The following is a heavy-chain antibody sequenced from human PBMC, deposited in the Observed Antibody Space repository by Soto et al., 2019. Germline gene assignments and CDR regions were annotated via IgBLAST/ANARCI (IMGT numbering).Heavy chain of an antibody. D-gene: IGHD3-16*01. CDR3: AREGDEDSCFDY. Sequence: GGSLRLSCAASGFTFSSYWMSWVRQAPGKGLEWVAIIKQDGSEKYYVDSVKGRFTISRDNAKNSLYLQMNSLRAEDMAVYCCAREGDEDSCFDYWGQGTLVTVSS. V-gene: IGHV3-7*03. CDR1: GFTFSSYW. J-gene: IGHJ4*02. CDR2: IKQDGSEK.